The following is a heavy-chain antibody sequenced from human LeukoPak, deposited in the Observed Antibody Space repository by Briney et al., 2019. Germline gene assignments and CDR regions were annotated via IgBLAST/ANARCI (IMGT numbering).Heavy chain of an antibody. V-gene: IGHV1-69*13. Sequence: SVKVSCKASGGTFSSYAISWVRQAPGQGLEWMGGIIPIFGTANYAQKFQGRVTITADESTSTAYMELSSLRSEDTAVYYCASAHLKQQLVRGWFDPWGQGTLVTVSS. CDR3: ASAHLKQQLVRGWFDP. CDR2: IIPIFGTA. D-gene: IGHD6-13*01. CDR1: GGTFSSYA. J-gene: IGHJ5*02.